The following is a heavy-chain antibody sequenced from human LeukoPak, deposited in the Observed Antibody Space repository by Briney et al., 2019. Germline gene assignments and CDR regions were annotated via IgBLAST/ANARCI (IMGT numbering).Heavy chain of an antibody. J-gene: IGHJ4*02. D-gene: IGHD6-19*01. Sequence: GGSLRRSCSASGFTFRDSAMTWVRQAPGKGLEWVSAISGSGGGTYYADSVRGRFTISRDNSKNTLYLQMNSLRAEDTAVYYCAKHRGDGSGWYWGQGTLVTVSS. CDR1: GFTFRDSA. CDR2: ISGSGGGT. CDR3: AKHRGDGSGWY. V-gene: IGHV3-23*01.